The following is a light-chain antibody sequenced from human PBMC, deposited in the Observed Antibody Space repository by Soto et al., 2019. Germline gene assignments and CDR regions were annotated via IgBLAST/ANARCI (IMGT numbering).Light chain of an antibody. CDR3: QQTDSFPLT. J-gene: IGKJ4*02. V-gene: IGKV1-12*01. CDR1: QGITSW. Sequence: DIQMTQSPSTVSASVGDRVTITCRASQGITSWLAWYQQKPGKAPKLLIYAASSLQSGIPSRFSGSGSVTDFTLTINNLQPEDFATYYCQQTDSFPLTFGGGTKVEIK. CDR2: AAS.